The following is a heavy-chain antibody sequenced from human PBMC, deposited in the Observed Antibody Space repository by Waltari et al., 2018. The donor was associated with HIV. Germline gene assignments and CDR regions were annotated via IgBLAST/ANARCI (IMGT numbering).Heavy chain of an antibody. CDR1: VGSLSGYY. J-gene: IGHJ2*01. V-gene: IGHV4-34*01. CDR2: IYHSGFT. Sequence: QEQLQQWGAGLLKSSETLSLTCAVYVGSLSGYYWSWIRQSPGKGLEWIGDIYHSGFTKINPSLKSRVSLSVDTSKNQFSLKLASVTAADTSVYYCARGRMTTVTTPPFYHFDLWGRGSRVIVSA. CDR3: ARGRMTTVTTPPFYHFDL. D-gene: IGHD4-17*01.